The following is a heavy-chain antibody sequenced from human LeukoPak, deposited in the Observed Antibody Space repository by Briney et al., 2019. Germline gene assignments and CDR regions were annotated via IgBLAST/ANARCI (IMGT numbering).Heavy chain of an antibody. CDR1: GFTFSSYA. Sequence: GGSLRLSCAASGFTFSSYAMHWVRQAPGKGLEYVSAISSNGGSTYYANSVRGRFTISRDNSKNTLYLQVGSLRAEDMAVYYCARADYGSGSFDYWGQGTLVTVSS. CDR2: ISSNGGST. CDR3: ARADYGSGSFDY. J-gene: IGHJ4*02. D-gene: IGHD3-10*01. V-gene: IGHV3-64*01.